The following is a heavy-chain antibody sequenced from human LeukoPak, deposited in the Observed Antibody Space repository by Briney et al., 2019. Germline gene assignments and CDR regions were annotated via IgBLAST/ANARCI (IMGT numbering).Heavy chain of an antibody. CDR2: IYSGGST. CDR3: ARFSSLEELSLFRY. CDR1: GFTFSTYS. J-gene: IGHJ4*02. D-gene: IGHD3-16*02. V-gene: IGHV3-66*01. Sequence: PGGSLRLYGAASGFTFSTYSMNWLRQAPGKGLEWVSVIYSGGSTYYADSVKGRFTISRDNSKNTLNLQMNSLRAEDTAVYYCARFSSLEELSLFRYWGQGTLVTVSS.